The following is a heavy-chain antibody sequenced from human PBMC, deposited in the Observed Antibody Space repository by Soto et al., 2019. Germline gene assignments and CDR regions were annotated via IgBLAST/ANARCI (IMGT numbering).Heavy chain of an antibody. V-gene: IGHV3-23*01. J-gene: IGHJ4*02. CDR2: ISGSGGST. CDR1: GFTFSSYA. CDR3: ARDNLWFGELVSDY. D-gene: IGHD3-10*01. Sequence: EVQLLESGGGLVQPGGSLRLSCAASGFTFSSYAMSWVRQAPGKGLEWASAISGSGGSTYYADSVKGRFTISRDNSKNTLYLQMNSLRAEDTAVYYCARDNLWFGELVSDYWGQGTLVTVSS.